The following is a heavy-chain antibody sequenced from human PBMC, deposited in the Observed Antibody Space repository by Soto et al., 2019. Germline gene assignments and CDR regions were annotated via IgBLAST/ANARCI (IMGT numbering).Heavy chain of an antibody. Sequence: VQLVESGGGLVQPGGSLRLSCAASGFTLSDYEMIWVRQAPGKGLEWVSFISNSGSGSTIYYADSVKGRFSISRDNAKNSMYLQMNSLRAEDTAVYFCARAQGDWLLDYWGQGTLVTVSP. CDR2: ISNSGSGSTI. D-gene: IGHD3-9*01. J-gene: IGHJ4*02. CDR3: ARAQGDWLLDY. CDR1: GFTLSDYE. V-gene: IGHV3-48*03.